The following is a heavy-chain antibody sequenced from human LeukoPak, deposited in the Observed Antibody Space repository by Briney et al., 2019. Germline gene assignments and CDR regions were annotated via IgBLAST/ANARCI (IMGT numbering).Heavy chain of an antibody. Sequence: PGGSLRLSCAASGFVFRNNAMSWVRQAPGKGREWVSSIRGSGGSTFYADFVKGRFTISRDNSKNTLYLQMNSLRAEDTALYYCAKGPGIAAAVATVDYWGQGTLVTVSS. CDR3: AKGPGIAAAVATVDY. D-gene: IGHD6-13*01. CDR1: GFVFRNNA. CDR2: IRGSGGST. J-gene: IGHJ4*02. V-gene: IGHV3-23*01.